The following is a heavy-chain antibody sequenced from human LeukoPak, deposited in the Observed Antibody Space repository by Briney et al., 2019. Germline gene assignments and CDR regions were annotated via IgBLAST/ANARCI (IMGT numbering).Heavy chain of an antibody. Sequence: SGPALVKPTQTLTLTCSFSGFSLTTNGMRVSWIRQPPGKALEWLARIDWDDDKFYSTSLKTRLTISKDTSKNQVVLTMTNMDPVDTATYFCARMTAESATGFDYWGQGTLVTVSS. D-gene: IGHD3-9*01. V-gene: IGHV2-70*04. J-gene: IGHJ4*02. CDR2: IDWDDDK. CDR3: ARMTAESATGFDY. CDR1: GFSLTTNGMR.